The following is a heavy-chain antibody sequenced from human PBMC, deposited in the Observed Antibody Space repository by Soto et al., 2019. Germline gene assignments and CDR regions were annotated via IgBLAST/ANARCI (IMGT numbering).Heavy chain of an antibody. Sequence: GASVKVSCKASGYIFTGYAMHWVRQAPGQRLEWMGWINAGNGNTKYSQKFQGRVTITRDTSASTVYMELSSLRSEDTAVYYCARDWIGRFFDASGQGTLVTVSS. CDR3: ARDWIGRFFDA. J-gene: IGHJ4*02. CDR1: GYIFTGYA. D-gene: IGHD3-3*01. CDR2: INAGNGNT. V-gene: IGHV1-3*01.